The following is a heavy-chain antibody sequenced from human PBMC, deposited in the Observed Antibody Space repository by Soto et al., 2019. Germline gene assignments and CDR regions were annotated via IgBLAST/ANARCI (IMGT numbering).Heavy chain of an antibody. V-gene: IGHV3-11*01. J-gene: IGHJ5*02. CDR1: GFTFSDYY. Sequence: GGSLRLSCAASGFTFSDYYMSWIRQAPGKGLEWVSYISSSGSTIYYADSVKGRFTISRDNAKNSLYLQMNSLRAEDTAVYYCARDYLSTLAGEPNWFDPWGQGTLVTVSS. CDR3: ARDYLSTLAGEPNWFDP. D-gene: IGHD3-16*02. CDR2: ISSSGSTI.